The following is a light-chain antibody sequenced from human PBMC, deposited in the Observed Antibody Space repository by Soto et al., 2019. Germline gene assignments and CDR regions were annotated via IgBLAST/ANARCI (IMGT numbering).Light chain of an antibody. CDR1: QDISNY. CDR3: QQYDNLPWT. Sequence: DIQMTQSPSSLSASVGDRVTITCQASQDISNYLNWYQQKPGKAPKLLIYDASNLETGVPSRFSGSGSGTDFTFTMSSPQPEDIATYYCQQYDNLPWTFGQGTKVEIK. CDR2: DAS. J-gene: IGKJ1*01. V-gene: IGKV1-33*01.